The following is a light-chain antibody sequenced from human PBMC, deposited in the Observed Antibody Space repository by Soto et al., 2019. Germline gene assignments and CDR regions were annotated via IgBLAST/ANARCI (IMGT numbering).Light chain of an antibody. CDR1: QGIGXT. J-gene: IGKJ4*01. CDR3: QPYNNWPLT. Sequence: EVVMRQSPATLXXXXXXXXTLSCRASQGIGXTLAWYQHKPGQTPRLLIYDTSTRATGVPTRFSGSRSGAEFTLTINSLQSEDFAVYYCQPYNNWPLTFGGGTKVEIK. V-gene: IGKV3-15*01. CDR2: DTS.